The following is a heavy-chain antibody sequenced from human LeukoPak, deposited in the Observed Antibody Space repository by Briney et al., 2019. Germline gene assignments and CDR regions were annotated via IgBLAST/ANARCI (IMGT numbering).Heavy chain of an antibody. CDR3: ARDQTGGDWKIAFDI. V-gene: IGHV3-21*01. J-gene: IGHJ3*02. CDR2: ISSSSSYI. CDR1: GFTFSSYT. D-gene: IGHD2-21*02. Sequence: GGSLRLSCAASGFTFSSYTMNWVRQAPGKGLEWLSSISSSSSYIYYADSVKGRFTISRDNAKNSLYLQMNSLRAEDTAVYFCARDQTGGDWKIAFDIWGQGTMVTVSS.